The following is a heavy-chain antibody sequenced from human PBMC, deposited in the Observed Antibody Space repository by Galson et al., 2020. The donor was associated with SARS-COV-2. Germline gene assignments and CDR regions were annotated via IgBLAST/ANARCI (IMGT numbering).Heavy chain of an antibody. D-gene: IGHD1-1*01. Sequence: GGSLRLSCAASGFTFGRYTMSWVRRAPGKGLEWVSGIYGGGGDVFYADSVKGRFTIPRDNSNNIVYLQMNGLKVEDTALYYCAKDQNPDGIWTIDFWGLGTLVTVSS. CDR3: AKDQNPDGIWTIDF. J-gene: IGHJ4*02. CDR2: IYGGGGDV. CDR1: GFTFGRYT. V-gene: IGHV3-23*01.